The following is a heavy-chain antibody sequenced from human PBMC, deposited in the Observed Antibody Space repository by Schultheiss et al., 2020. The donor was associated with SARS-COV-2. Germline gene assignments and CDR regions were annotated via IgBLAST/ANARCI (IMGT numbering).Heavy chain of an antibody. CDR2: IIPIFGTA. J-gene: IGHJ6*02. CDR1: GGTFSSYA. V-gene: IGHV1-69*05. CDR3: ARAVTSHFRNYGMDV. D-gene: IGHD2-21*02. Sequence: SVKVSCKASGGTFSSYAISWVRQAPGQGLEWMGGIIPIFGTANYAQKFQGWVTMTRDTSISTAYMELSRLRSDDTAVYYCARAVTSHFRNYGMDVWGQGTTVTVSS.